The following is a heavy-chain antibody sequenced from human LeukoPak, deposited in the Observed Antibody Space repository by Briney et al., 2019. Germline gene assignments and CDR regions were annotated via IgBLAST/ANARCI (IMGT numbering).Heavy chain of an antibody. Sequence: PSETLSLTCTVSGGSISSYYWSWIRQPAGKGLEWIGRIYTSGSTNYNPSLKSRVTMSVDTSKNQFSLKLSSVTAADTAVYYCARGGGRYCSGGSCPRNNPLLIGWFDPWGQGTLVTVSS. CDR1: GGSISSYY. CDR2: IYTSGST. D-gene: IGHD2-15*01. J-gene: IGHJ5*02. V-gene: IGHV4-4*07. CDR3: ARGGGRYCSGGSCPRNNPLLIGWFDP.